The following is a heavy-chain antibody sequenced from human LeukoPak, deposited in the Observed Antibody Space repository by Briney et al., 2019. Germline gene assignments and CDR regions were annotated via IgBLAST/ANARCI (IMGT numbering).Heavy chain of an antibody. J-gene: IGHJ5*02. CDR3: ASDRSGSYLNWFDP. CDR2: INHSGST. CDR1: GGSFSGYY. D-gene: IGHD1-26*01. V-gene: IGHV4-34*01. Sequence: PSETLSLTCAVYGGSFSGYYWSWIRQPPGKGLEWIGEINHSGSTNYNPSLKSRVTISVDTSKNQFSLKLSSVTAADTAVYYCASDRSGSYLNWFDPWGQGTLVTVSS.